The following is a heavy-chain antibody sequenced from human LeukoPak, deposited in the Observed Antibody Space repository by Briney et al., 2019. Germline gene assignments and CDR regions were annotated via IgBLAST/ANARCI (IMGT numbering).Heavy chain of an antibody. CDR3: ARDKIGGINFDY. V-gene: IGHV4-34*01. D-gene: IGHD2/OR15-2a*01. CDR1: GGSFSGYY. CDR2: INHSGRT. Sequence: PSETLSLTCAVYGGSFSGYYWSWIPQPPGKGLEWIGKINHSGRTNYNPSHKRRVTISVDTSKNQFSLKVSSVTAADTAVYYCARDKIGGINFDYWGQGTLITVSA. J-gene: IGHJ4*02.